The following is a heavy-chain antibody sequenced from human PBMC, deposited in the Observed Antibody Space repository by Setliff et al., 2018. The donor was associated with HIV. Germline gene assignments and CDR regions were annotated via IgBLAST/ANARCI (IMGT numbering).Heavy chain of an antibody. Sequence: PAGSLRLSCAASGFTFDDYGMSWVRQAPGKGLEWVSGSNWNGGSTGYADSVKGRFTISRDNAKNSLYLQINSLRAEDTALYYCAREGFSGWYLNYWGQGTLVTVSS. CDR1: GFTFDDYG. J-gene: IGHJ4*02. CDR3: AREGFSGWYLNY. D-gene: IGHD6-19*01. V-gene: IGHV3-20*04. CDR2: SNWNGGST.